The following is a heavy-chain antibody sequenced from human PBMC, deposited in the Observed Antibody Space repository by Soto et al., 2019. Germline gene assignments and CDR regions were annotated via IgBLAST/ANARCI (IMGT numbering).Heavy chain of an antibody. CDR2: IYSGGST. J-gene: IGHJ4*02. V-gene: IGHV3-66*01. CDR1: GFTVSSNY. D-gene: IGHD3-10*01. Sequence: EVQLVESGGGLVQPGGSLRLSCAASGFTVSSNYMSWVRQAPGKGLEWVSVIYSGGSTYYADSVKGRFTISRDNSKSTLYLQMTSLKAEDTAVDYCARDQPRMVRGYHFDYWGQGTLVTVSS. CDR3: ARDQPRMVRGYHFDY.